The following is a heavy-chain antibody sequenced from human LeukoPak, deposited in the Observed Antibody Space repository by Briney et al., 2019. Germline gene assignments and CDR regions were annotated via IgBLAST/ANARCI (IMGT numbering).Heavy chain of an antibody. CDR3: AGPAGYCSSTSCYTEEDGAFDI. V-gene: IGHV1-8*03. Sequence: ASVKVSCKASGYTFTSYDINWVRQATGQGLEWMGWMNPNSGNTGYAQKFQGRVTITRNTSISTAYMELSSLRSEDTAVYYCAGPAGYCSSTSCYTEEDGAFDIWGQGTMVTVSS. CDR1: GYTFTSYD. J-gene: IGHJ3*02. D-gene: IGHD2-2*02. CDR2: MNPNSGNT.